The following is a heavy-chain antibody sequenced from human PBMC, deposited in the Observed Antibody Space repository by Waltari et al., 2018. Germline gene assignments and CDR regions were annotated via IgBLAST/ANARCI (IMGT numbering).Heavy chain of an antibody. D-gene: IGHD3-10*01. J-gene: IGHJ6*02. CDR3: ARRILHAAGSRGITDNYSMDV. V-gene: IGHV4-59*01. CDR2: IPYTGTT. CDR1: GGPIDSYD. Sequence: VKLRQSGPELVKSSETLSLTCSVSGGPIDSYDWHWIRQSPGKGLEWIGYIPYTGTTNYNPSLESRVAISVDTSKNQLSLKLTSVTAADTAVYFCARRILHAAGSRGITDNYSMDVWGQGATVSVSS.